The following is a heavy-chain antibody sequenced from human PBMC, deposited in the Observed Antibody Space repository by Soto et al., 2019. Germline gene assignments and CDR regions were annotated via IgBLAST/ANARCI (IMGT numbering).Heavy chain of an antibody. D-gene: IGHD3-9*01. Sequence: SETLSLTCTVSGGPLSSGSYYWSWIRQSPGQGLEWIGYIYYSGTTKYNPSLKSRVSISVDTSKNQSSLRLTSLSAADTAVYYCATAASPYFDLLSAFHPWGQGTLVTVSS. CDR1: GGPLSSGSYY. J-gene: IGHJ5*02. CDR2: IYYSGTT. CDR3: ATAASPYFDLLSAFHP. V-gene: IGHV4-61*01.